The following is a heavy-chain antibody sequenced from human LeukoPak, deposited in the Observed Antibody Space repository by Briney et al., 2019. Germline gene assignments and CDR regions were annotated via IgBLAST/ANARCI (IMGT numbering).Heavy chain of an antibody. CDR2: ISSRSSYI. CDR3: ARDRPYGGVGDFDY. Sequence: PGGSLSLSCAASGFTFSSCSMNGVRQAPGKGREWVSSISSRSSYIYYADSVKGRFTISRDNAKNSLYLQMNSLRADDTAVYYCARDRPYGGVGDFDYWGQGTLVTVSS. V-gene: IGHV3-21*01. D-gene: IGHD3-16*01. J-gene: IGHJ4*02. CDR1: GFTFSSCS.